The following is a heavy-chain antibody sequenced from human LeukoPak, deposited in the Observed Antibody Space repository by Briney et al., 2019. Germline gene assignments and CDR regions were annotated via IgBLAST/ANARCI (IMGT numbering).Heavy chain of an antibody. D-gene: IGHD2-2*01. CDR2: IYYSGST. V-gene: IGHV4-4*02. CDR3: ARDDSVVVPAAFFDY. Sequence: SETLSLTCAVSGGSTSSSNWWSWVRQPPGKGLEWIGEIYYSGSTYYNPSLKSRVTISVDTSKNQFSLKLSSVTAADTAVYYCARDDSVVVPAAFFDYWGQGTLVTVSS. J-gene: IGHJ4*02. CDR1: GGSTSSSNW.